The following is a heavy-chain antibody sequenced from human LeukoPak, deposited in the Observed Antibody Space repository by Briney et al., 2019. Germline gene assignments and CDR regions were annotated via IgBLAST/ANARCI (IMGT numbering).Heavy chain of an antibody. V-gene: IGHV4-34*01. CDR2: INHSGST. CDR3: ARIRAITGTTTLNDY. Sequence: SETLSLTCTVSGGSISPYYWSWIRQSPGKGLEWIGEINHSGSTNYNPSLKSRVTISVDTSKNQFSLKLSSVTAADTAVYYCARIRAITGTTTLNDYWGQGTLVTVSS. CDR1: GGSISPYY. J-gene: IGHJ4*02. D-gene: IGHD1-7*01.